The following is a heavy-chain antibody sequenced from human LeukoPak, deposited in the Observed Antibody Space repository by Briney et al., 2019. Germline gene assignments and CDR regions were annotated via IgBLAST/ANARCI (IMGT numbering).Heavy chain of an antibody. CDR1: GFIFSPYA. D-gene: IGHD5-12*01. CDR2: ISSTYDI. CDR3: ARRSDIVATRYFDY. Sequence: GGSLRLSCAASGFIFSPYAMNWVRQAPGRGLEWVSYISSTYDIYYSDSVRGRFTISRDNAKNSVYLQMNSLRDEDTAVYYCARRSDIVATRYFDYWGQGTLVTVSS. J-gene: IGHJ4*02. V-gene: IGHV3-48*02.